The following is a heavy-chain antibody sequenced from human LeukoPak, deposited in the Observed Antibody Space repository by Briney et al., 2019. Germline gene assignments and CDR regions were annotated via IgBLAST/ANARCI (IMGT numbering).Heavy chain of an antibody. J-gene: IGHJ4*02. CDR1: GFTFSSYS. D-gene: IGHD3-10*01. CDR3: ARDLRVRGYFDY. Sequence: PGGSLRLSRAASGFTFSSYSMNWVRQAPGKGLEWVSSISSSSSYIYYADSVKGRFTISRDNAKNSLYLQMNSLRAEDTAVYYCARDLRVRGYFDYWGQGTLVTVSS. V-gene: IGHV3-21*01. CDR2: ISSSSSYI.